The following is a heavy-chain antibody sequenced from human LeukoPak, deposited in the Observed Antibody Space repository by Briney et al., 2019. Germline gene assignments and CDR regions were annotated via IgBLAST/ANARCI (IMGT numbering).Heavy chain of an antibody. CDR1: GFTFSSYG. CDR3: ANAYGGNLRDAFDI. CDR2: ISYDGSNK. D-gene: IGHD4-23*01. Sequence: GGSLRLSCAASGFTFSSYGMHWVRQAPGKGLEWVAVISYDGSNKYYADSVKGRFTISRDNSKNTLYLQMNSLRAEDTALYYCANAYGGNLRDAFDIWGQGTMVSVSS. V-gene: IGHV3-30*18. J-gene: IGHJ3*02.